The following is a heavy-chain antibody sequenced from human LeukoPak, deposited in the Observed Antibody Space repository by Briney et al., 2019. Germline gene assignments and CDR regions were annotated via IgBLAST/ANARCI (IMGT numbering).Heavy chain of an antibody. J-gene: IGHJ4*02. CDR1: GLTFSKYR. CDR3: AKQLGYCSDGSCYFPY. D-gene: IGHD2-15*01. Sequence: PGGSLRLSCAASGLTFSKYRMSWVRQAPGKGLEWVSAFSNNGGYTYYADSVQGRFTISRDNSKSTLCLQMNSLRAEDTAVYYCAKQLGYCSDGSCYFPYWGQGTLVTVSS. V-gene: IGHV3-23*01. CDR2: FSNNGGYT.